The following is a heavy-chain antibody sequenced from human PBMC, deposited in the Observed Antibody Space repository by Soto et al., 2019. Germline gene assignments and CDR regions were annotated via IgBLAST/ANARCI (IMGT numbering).Heavy chain of an antibody. Sequence: SETLSLTCTVSGGSISSSSYYWGWIRQPPGKGLEWIGSIYYSGSTYYNPSLKSRVTISVDTSKNQFSLKLCSVTAADTAVYYCARRQMDIVVVVAATPGGMDVWGKGTTVTVSS. D-gene: IGHD2-15*01. CDR2: IYYSGST. J-gene: IGHJ6*04. V-gene: IGHV4-39*01. CDR3: ARRQMDIVVVVAATPGGMDV. CDR1: GGSISSSSYY.